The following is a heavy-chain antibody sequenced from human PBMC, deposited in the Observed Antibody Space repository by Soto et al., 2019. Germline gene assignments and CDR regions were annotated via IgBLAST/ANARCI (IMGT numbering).Heavy chain of an antibody. Sequence: EVQLVESGGTLVQPGGSLRLSCAASGFTFSTFWMHWVRQAPGKGLVWVSRINSDGSKTTYAASVKGRFTISRDNAKNTVYLQMDGLRAEDTAVYYCATVATNSYNWLDPWGQGTLVTVSS. CDR2: INSDGSKT. V-gene: IGHV3-74*01. J-gene: IGHJ5*02. D-gene: IGHD5-12*01. CDR1: GFTFSTFW. CDR3: ATVATNSYNWLDP.